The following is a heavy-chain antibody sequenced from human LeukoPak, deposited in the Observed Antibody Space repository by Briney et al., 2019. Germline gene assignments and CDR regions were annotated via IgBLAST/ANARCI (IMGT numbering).Heavy chain of an antibody. CDR3: ARDYPLRSKRVAFDI. CDR1: GFTVSSNY. D-gene: IGHD2/OR15-2a*01. V-gene: IGHV3-66*02. Sequence: PGGSLRLSCAASGFTVSSNYMSWVRQAPGKGLEGVSVIYSGGSTYYADSVKGRFTISRDNSKNTLYLQMNSLRAEDTAVYYCARDYPLRSKRVAFDIWGQGTMVTVSS. J-gene: IGHJ3*02. CDR2: IYSGGST.